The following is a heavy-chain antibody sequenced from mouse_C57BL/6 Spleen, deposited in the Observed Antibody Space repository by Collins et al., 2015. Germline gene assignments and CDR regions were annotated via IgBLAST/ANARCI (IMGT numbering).Heavy chain of an antibody. CDR1: GYTFTSYW. V-gene: IGHV1-55*01. CDR2: IYPGSGST. Sequence: MSYKASGYTFTSYWITWVKQRPGQGLEWIGDIYPGSGSTNYNEKFKSKATLTVDTSSSTAYMQLSSLTSEDSAVYYCATFYYYGSSLDYWGQGTTLTVSS. CDR3: ATFYYYGSSLDY. J-gene: IGHJ2*01. D-gene: IGHD1-1*01.